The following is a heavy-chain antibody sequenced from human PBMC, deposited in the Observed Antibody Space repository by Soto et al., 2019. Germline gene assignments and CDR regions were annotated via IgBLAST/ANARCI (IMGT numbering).Heavy chain of an antibody. V-gene: IGHV3-23*01. D-gene: IGHD3-10*01. CDR1: GFTFKNYD. J-gene: IGHJ4*02. CDR3: AKNRQFRSYYESAGHYDN. CDR2: ISGSGGVT. Sequence: EVELLESGGGLVQPGGSLRLSWVASGFTFKNYDMRWIRQAPGKGLEWVSGISGSGGVTYYADSVKGRFTISRDNSKNTLYLQMNSLRAKDTAIYYCAKNRQFRSYYESAGHYDNWGQGTLVTVSS.